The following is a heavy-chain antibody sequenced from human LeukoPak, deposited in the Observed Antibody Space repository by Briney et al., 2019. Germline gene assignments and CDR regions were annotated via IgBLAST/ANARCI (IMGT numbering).Heavy chain of an antibody. V-gene: IGHV3-21*01. CDR3: ARASINYYDSSGYDY. Sequence: PGGSLRLSCAASGFTFSSYGMSWVRQAPGKGLEWVSSISSSSSYIYYADSVKGRFTISRDNAKNSLYLQMNSLRAEDTAVYYCARASINYYDSSGYDYWGQGTLVTVSS. CDR1: GFTFSSYG. J-gene: IGHJ4*02. CDR2: ISSSSSYI. D-gene: IGHD3-22*01.